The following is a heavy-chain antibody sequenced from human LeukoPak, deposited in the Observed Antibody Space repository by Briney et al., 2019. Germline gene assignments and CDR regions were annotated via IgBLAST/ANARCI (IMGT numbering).Heavy chain of an antibody. CDR1: GYTFTSYG. Sequence: ASVKVSCKASGYTFTSYGISWVRQAAGQGLEWLGWVHPDNGNTYYAQRFRGRVTMSRDTSPTTAYMELSGLRSNDTAVYFCATGPRNDPWGQGTLVTVSS. CDR3: ATGPRNDP. D-gene: IGHD1-14*01. J-gene: IGHJ5*02. V-gene: IGHV1-18*01. CDR2: VHPDNGNT.